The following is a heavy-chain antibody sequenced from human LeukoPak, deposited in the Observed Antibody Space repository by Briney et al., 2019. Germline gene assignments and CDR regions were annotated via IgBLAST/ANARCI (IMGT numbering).Heavy chain of an antibody. Sequence: ASVTVSCKASGYTFTSYYMHWVRQAPGQGLEWMGIINPSGGSTSYAQKFQGRVTMTRDMSTSTVYMELSSLRSEDTAVYYCARVGYSSSWYKGPGYFDYWGQGTLVTVSS. D-gene: IGHD6-13*01. V-gene: IGHV1-46*01. CDR3: ARVGYSSSWYKGPGYFDY. CDR1: GYTFTSYY. CDR2: INPSGGST. J-gene: IGHJ4*02.